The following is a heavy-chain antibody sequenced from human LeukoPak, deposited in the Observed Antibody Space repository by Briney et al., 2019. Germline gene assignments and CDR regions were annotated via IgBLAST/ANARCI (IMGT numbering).Heavy chain of an antibody. D-gene: IGHD6-19*01. J-gene: IGHJ5*02. Sequence: GASVKVSCKASGGTFSSYAISWVRQAPGQELEWMGGIIPIFGTANYARKFQGRVTITADESTSTAYMELSSLRSEDTAAYYCAIDRGIAVMDWFDPWGQGTLVTVSS. CDR1: GGTFSSYA. CDR3: AIDRGIAVMDWFDP. V-gene: IGHV1-69*13. CDR2: IIPIFGTA.